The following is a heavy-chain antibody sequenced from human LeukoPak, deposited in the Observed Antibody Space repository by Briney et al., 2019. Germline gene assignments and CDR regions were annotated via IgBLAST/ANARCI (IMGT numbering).Heavy chain of an antibody. CDR3: ARDRFGYYFDY. CDR1: GFTFSSYA. J-gene: IGHJ4*02. V-gene: IGHV3-30-3*01. CDR2: ISYDGSNK. Sequence: HTGRSLRLSCAASGFTFSSYAMHWVRQAPGKGLEWVAVISYDGSNKYYADSVKGRFTISRDNSKNTLYLQMNSLRAEDTAVYYCARDRFGYYFDYWGQGTLVTVSS. D-gene: IGHD3-10*01.